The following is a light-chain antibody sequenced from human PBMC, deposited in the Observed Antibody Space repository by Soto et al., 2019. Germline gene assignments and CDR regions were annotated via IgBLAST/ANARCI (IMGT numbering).Light chain of an antibody. CDR1: QGISNY. Sequence: DSPMTQSPSSLSASVGDRITITCRASQGISNYLAWYQQKPGKVPKLLIFGASILHSGVPSRFSGHGSGTDFTLTISSLQPEDVATYYCQEYKRAPYYTFGPGTKVELK. CDR2: GAS. V-gene: IGKV1-27*01. J-gene: IGKJ3*01. CDR3: QEYKRAPYYT.